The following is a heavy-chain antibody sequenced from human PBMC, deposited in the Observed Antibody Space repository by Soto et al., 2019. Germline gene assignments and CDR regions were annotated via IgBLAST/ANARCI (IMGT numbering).Heavy chain of an antibody. D-gene: IGHD6-19*01. V-gene: IGHV3-30*14. CDR3: ARVHSVGGIYYYYGMAV. Sequence: QVQLVESGGGVVQPGRSLRLSCAASGFTLSSYVMYWVRQAPGKGLEWVATITYDGSIKYYADSVKGRFTISRDNSKNTLYLQMSSLRTEDTAMYYCARVHSVGGIYYYYGMAVWGQGTTVTVSS. CDR1: GFTLSSYV. J-gene: IGHJ6*02. CDR2: ITYDGSIK.